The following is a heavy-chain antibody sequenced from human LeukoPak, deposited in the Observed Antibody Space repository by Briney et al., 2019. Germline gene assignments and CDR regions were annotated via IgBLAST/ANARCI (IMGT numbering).Heavy chain of an antibody. J-gene: IGHJ4*02. D-gene: IGHD6-13*01. Sequence: SETPSLTCTVSGGSISSSSYYWGWIRQPPGKGLEWIGSIYYSGSTYYNPSLKSRVTISVDTSKNQFSLKLSSVTAADTAVYYCARQYRQQLVRGDYWGQGTLVTVSS. CDR2: IYYSGST. V-gene: IGHV4-39*01. CDR3: ARQYRQQLVRGDY. CDR1: GGSISSSSYY.